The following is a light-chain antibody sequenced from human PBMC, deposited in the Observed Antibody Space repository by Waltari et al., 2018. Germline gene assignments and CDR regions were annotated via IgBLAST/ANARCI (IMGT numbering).Light chain of an antibody. CDR3: QQYGSSVMYT. CDR1: QYISKRY. CDR2: GAT. V-gene: IGKV3-20*01. Sequence: VLTQSPGTLPLSPGETATLSSRASQYISKRYFAWYQQKPGPAPRLLIYGATSRAAGSPDRFSGSGSGTDFTLTIIRLEPEDFAVYYCQQYGSSVMYTFGQGTKLEIK. J-gene: IGKJ2*01.